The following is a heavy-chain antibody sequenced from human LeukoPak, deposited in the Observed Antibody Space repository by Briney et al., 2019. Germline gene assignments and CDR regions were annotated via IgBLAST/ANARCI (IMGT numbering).Heavy chain of an antibody. D-gene: IGHD3-16*01. CDR3: ASDGGYYFDY. Sequence: PSETLSLTCTVSGGSISSGSYYWSWIRQPAGKGLEWIGRIYTSGSTNYNPSLKSRVTISVDTSKNQFSLKLSSVTAADTAVYYCASDGGYYFDYWGQGTLVTVSS. J-gene: IGHJ4*02. CDR2: IYTSGST. V-gene: IGHV4-61*02. CDR1: GGSISSGSYY.